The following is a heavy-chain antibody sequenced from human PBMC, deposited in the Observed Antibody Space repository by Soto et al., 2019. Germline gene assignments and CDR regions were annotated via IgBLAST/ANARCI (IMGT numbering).Heavy chain of an antibody. J-gene: IGHJ6*02. CDR2: ISSSSSYI. Sequence: EVQLVESGGGLVKPGGSLRLSCAASGFTFSSYSMNWVRQAPGKGLEWVSSISSSSSYIYYADSVKGRFTISRDNAKNSLYLQMNSLRAEDTAVYYCARDRVDTAIPLVYYYYGMDVWGQGTTVTVSS. V-gene: IGHV3-21*01. CDR3: ARDRVDTAIPLVYYYYGMDV. D-gene: IGHD5-18*01. CDR1: GFTFSSYS.